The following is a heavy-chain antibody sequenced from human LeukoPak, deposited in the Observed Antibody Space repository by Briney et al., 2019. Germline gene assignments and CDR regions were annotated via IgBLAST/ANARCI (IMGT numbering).Heavy chain of an antibody. CDR2: INPSGGST. CDR1: GYTFTSYY. D-gene: IGHD3-10*01. J-gene: IGHJ3*02. Sequence: APVKVSCKASGYTFTSYYMHWVRQAPGQGLEWMGIINPSGGSTSYAQKFQGRVTMTRDTSTSTVYVELSSLRSEDTAVYYCARDYLPHYYGSGSYYNKGPFDAFDIWGQGTMVTVSS. V-gene: IGHV1-46*01. CDR3: ARDYLPHYYGSGSYYNKGPFDAFDI.